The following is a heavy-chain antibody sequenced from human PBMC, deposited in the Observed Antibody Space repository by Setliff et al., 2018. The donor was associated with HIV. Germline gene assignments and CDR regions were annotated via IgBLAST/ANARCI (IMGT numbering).Heavy chain of an antibody. CDR1: GGSISVHY. CDR2: MYASGST. Sequence: SETLSLTCTVSGGSISVHYWSWLRQPPGKGLEWIGYMYASGSTDYKPSLKSRVTISVDRFRNQFSLQLRAVTASYTAVYYCARGPSGTYYRDFDFWGQGTLVTVSS. CDR3: ARGPSGTYYRDFDF. J-gene: IGHJ4*02. V-gene: IGHV4-59*11. D-gene: IGHD1-26*01.